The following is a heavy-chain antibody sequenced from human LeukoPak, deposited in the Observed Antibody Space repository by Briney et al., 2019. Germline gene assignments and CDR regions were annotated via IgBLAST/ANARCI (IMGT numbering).Heavy chain of an antibody. CDR3: ARQAMVRGVGAFDI. CDR2: IYYSGST. Sequence: SETLSLTCTVSGGSISSSSYYWGWIRQPPGKGLEWIGSIYYSGSTYYNPSLKSRVTIPVDTSKNQFSLKLSSVTAADTAVYYCARQAMVRGVGAFDIWGQGTMVTVSS. V-gene: IGHV4-39*01. CDR1: GGSISSSSYY. D-gene: IGHD3-10*01. J-gene: IGHJ3*02.